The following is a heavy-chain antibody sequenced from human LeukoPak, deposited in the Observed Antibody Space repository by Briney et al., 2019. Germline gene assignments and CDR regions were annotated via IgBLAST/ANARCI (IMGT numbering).Heavy chain of an antibody. J-gene: IGHJ5*02. D-gene: IGHD3-16*01. Sequence: GETLRLSCAASGFTFSSHGMNWVRQAPGKGLEWVSGITGSGDNRYYADSVKGRFTISRDNSKNTLYLQMNSLRAEDTAVYYCAKDDNYIRFLSWGQGTLVTVSS. CDR1: GFTFSSHG. CDR3: AKDDNYIRFLS. CDR2: ITGSGDNR. V-gene: IGHV3-23*01.